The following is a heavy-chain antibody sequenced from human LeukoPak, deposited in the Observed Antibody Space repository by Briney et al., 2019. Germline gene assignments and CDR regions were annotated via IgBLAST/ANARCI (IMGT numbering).Heavy chain of an antibody. CDR2: TNPNSGGT. J-gene: IGHJ6*03. CDR3: ARDGEQERSYYYYYYMDV. Sequence: AASVKVSCKASGYTFTGYYMHWVRQAPGQGLEWMGWTNPNSGGTNYAQKFQGRVTMTRDTSISTAYMELSRLRSDDTAVYYCARDGEQERSYYYYYYMDVWGKGTTVTVSS. CDR1: GYTFTGYY. D-gene: IGHD1/OR15-1a*01. V-gene: IGHV1-2*02.